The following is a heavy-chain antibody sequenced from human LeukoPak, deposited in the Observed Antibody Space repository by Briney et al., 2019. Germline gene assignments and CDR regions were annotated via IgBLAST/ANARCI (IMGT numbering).Heavy chain of an antibody. J-gene: IGHJ4*02. CDR3: MSDLDN. Sequence: GGSLRLSCAASVFTFDDYAMHWVRQAPGKGLEWVGRIKTKGEGGTVDYAAPVKGRFTISRDDSKNTFYLQMNSLKTEDTAMYYCMSDLDNWGQGTPVTVSS. V-gene: IGHV3-15*01. CDR2: IKTKGEGGTV. CDR1: VFTFDDYA.